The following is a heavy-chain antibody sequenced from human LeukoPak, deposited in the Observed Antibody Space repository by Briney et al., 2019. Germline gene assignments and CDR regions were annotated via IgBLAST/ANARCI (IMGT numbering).Heavy chain of an antibody. CDR2: IRYDGSNK. D-gene: IGHD3-3*01. CDR1: GFTFSSYG. V-gene: IGHV3-30*02. J-gene: IGHJ4*02. Sequence: GGSRRLSCAASGFTFSSYGMHWVRQAPGKGLEWVAFIRYDGSNKYYADSVKGRFTISRDNSKNTLYLQMNSLRAEDTAVYYCAKATYYDFWSGYGYFDYWGQGTLVTVSS. CDR3: AKATYYDFWSGYGYFDY.